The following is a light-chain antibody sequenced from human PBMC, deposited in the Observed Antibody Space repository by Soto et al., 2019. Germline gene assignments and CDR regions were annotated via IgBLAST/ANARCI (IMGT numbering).Light chain of an antibody. V-gene: IGKV1-33*01. J-gene: IGKJ5*01. CDR1: QDISNY. CDR3: QQYDNRPIT. CDR2: DAS. Sequence: DIQMTQSPSSLSASVGDRVTITCQASQDISNYLNWYQQKPGKAPKLLIYDASNLETGDTSRFSGSGSGTDFTCTISSLQPEDIATYYCQQYDNRPITFGQGTRLEIK.